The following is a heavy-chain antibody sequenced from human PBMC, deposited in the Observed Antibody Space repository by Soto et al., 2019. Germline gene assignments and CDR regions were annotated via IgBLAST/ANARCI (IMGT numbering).Heavy chain of an antibody. V-gene: IGHV4-30-2*01. J-gene: IGHJ6*02. CDR3: ARGWVVAAMFLYYYYGMDV. D-gene: IGHD2-15*01. CDR2: INHSGST. Sequence: SETLSLTCAVSGGSISSGGYSWSWIRQPPGKGLEWIGYINHSGSTNYNPSLKSRVTISVDTSKNQFSLKLSSVTAADTAVYYCARGWVVAAMFLYYYYGMDVWGQGTTVTVSS. CDR1: GGSISSGGYS.